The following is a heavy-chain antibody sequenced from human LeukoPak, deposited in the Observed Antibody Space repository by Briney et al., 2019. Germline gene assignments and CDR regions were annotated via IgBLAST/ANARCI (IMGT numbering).Heavy chain of an antibody. V-gene: IGHV4-39*07. CDR3: ARGLDRYDSSGV. CDR1: GGSVSSSSYY. J-gene: IGHJ4*02. D-gene: IGHD3-22*01. Sequence: SETLSLTCTVSGGSVSSSSYYWGWIRQPPGKGLEWIGSIYYSGSTYYNPSLKSRVTISVDTSKNQFSLKLSFVTAADTAVYYCARGLDRYDSSGVWGQGTLVTVSS. CDR2: IYYSGST.